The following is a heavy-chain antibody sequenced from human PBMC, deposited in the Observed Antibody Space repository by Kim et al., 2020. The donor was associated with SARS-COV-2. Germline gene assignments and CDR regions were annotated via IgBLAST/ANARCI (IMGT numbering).Heavy chain of an antibody. Sequence: TAYAASMKGRFTISRDDSKNTAYLQMNSLETEDTAEYYCTRGYGDYYFDYWGPGTLVTVSS. V-gene: IGHV3-73*01. J-gene: IGHJ4*02. CDR3: TRGYGDYYFDY. CDR2: T. D-gene: IGHD4-17*01.